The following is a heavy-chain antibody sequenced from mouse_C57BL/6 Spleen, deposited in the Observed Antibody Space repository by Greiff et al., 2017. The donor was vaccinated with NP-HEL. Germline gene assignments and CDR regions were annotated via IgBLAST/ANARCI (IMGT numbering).Heavy chain of an antibody. V-gene: IGHV5-12*01. CDR1: GFTFSDYY. D-gene: IGHD1-1*01. CDR2: ISNGGGST. Sequence: EVKLVESGGGLVQPGGSLKLSCAASGFTFSDYYMYWVRQTPEKRLEWVAYISNGGGSTYYPDTVKGRFTISRDNAKNTLYLQMSRLKSEDTAMYYCARHRSSFYAMDYWGQGTSVTVSS. J-gene: IGHJ4*01. CDR3: ARHRSSFYAMDY.